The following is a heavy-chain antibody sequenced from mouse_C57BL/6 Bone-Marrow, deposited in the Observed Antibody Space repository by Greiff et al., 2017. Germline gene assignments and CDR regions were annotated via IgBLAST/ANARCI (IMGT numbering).Heavy chain of an antibody. CDR3: ARDYYGSSPWYFDV. Sequence: EVQLQQSGPELVKPGASVKISCKASGYTFTDYYMNWVKQSHGKSLEWIGDINPNNGGTSYNQKFKGKATLTVDKSSSPAYMELRSLTSEDSAVYYCARDYYGSSPWYFDVWGTGTTVTVSS. CDR2: INPNNGGT. D-gene: IGHD1-1*01. V-gene: IGHV1-26*01. J-gene: IGHJ1*03. CDR1: GYTFTDYY.